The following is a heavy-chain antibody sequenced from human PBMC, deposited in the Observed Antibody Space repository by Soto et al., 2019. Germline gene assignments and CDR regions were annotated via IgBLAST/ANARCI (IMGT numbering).Heavy chain of an antibody. Sequence: QLQLLESGPGLVKPSETLSLTCTISGGSVSSSGYYWGWIRQPPGKGLEWIGSPSFGGNSYYNPSLQSRVTVSVDTPNNRFSLAWTSVTAADTAVYYCAAFRPFYGGPREYWGQGILVTVSS. V-gene: IGHV4-39*01. CDR1: GGSVSSSGYY. J-gene: IGHJ4*02. CDR2: PSFGGNS. CDR3: AAFRPFYGGPREY. D-gene: IGHD4-17*01.